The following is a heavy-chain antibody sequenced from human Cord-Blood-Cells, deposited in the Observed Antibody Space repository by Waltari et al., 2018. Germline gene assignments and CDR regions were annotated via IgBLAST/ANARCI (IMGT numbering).Heavy chain of an antibody. CDR3: ASSSYWYFDL. V-gene: IGHV3-53*04. CDR2: IYSGGST. Sequence: EVQLVESGGGLVQPGGSRRLPCDASGFTVSSHYMSWVRQAPGKGLGWVSVIYSGGSTYYADSVKGRFTISRHNSKNTLYLQMNSLRAEDTAVYYCASSSYWYFDLWGRGTLVTVSS. CDR1: GFTVSSHY. J-gene: IGHJ2*01.